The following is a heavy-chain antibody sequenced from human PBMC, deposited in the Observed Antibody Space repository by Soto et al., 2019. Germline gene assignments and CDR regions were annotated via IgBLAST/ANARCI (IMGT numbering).Heavy chain of an antibody. CDR3: AHSSFVAPTGGDAFDI. D-gene: IGHD4-17*01. Sequence: QITLRESGPTLVKPTQTLTLTCTLSGFSVSTSGAAVGWIRQPPGKALEWLALMYWDDEERYSPSLKSRLTTPRDTSENQVVLSMTNMDSVDTATYYWAHSSFVAPTGGDAFDIWGQGTMVTVSS. V-gene: IGHV2-5*02. J-gene: IGHJ3*02. CDR1: GFSVSTSGAA. CDR2: MYWDDEE.